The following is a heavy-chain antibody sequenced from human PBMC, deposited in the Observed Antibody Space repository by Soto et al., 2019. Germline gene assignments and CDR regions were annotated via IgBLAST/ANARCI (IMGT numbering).Heavy chain of an antibody. CDR3: ARNGDSSDYRGWFAP. CDR2: IYSGGTT. V-gene: IGHV3-66*01. D-gene: IGHD3-22*01. CDR1: GFTVSSNY. Sequence: EVQLVESGGGLVQPGGSLRLSCAASGFTVSSNYMSWVRQAPGKGLEWVSVIYSGGTTYYADSVKGRFTISRDNSKNTLFLAMKALRAEDTAVYYCARNGDSSDYRGWFAPWGQGTLGTVAS. J-gene: IGHJ5*02.